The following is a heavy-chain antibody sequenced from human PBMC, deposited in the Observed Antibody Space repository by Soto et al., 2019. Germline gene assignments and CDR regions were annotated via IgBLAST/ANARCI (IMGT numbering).Heavy chain of an antibody. CDR3: ARLVGAFYYYYGMGV. CDR2: IYPGDSDT. V-gene: IGHV5-51*01. Sequence: LNISCKGSGYSFTSYWIGWVRQMPGKGLEWMGIIYPGDSDTRYSPSFQGQVTISADKSISTAYLQWSSLKASDTAMYYCARLVGAFYYYYGMGVWGQGTTVTVSS. D-gene: IGHD1-26*01. CDR1: GYSFTSYW. J-gene: IGHJ6*02.